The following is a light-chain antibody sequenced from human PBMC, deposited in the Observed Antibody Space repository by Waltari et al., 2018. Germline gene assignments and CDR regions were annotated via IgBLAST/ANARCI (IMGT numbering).Light chain of an antibody. J-gene: IGLJ1*01. V-gene: IGLV2-14*03. Sequence: QSALTQPASVSGSPGQSTTISCTGTSSDVGTSNYVPWYQQHPGKAPKLMIFDVSNLPSGVSSRFSGSKSGNTASLTISGLQAEDEADYYCSSYTSSSLYVFGTGTKVTVL. CDR3: SSYTSSSLYV. CDR1: SSDVGTSNY. CDR2: DVS.